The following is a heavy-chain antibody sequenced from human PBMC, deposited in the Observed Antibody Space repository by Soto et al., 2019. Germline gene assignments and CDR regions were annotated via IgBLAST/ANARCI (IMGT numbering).Heavy chain of an antibody. CDR1: GYTFTSYG. D-gene: IGHD3-3*02. J-gene: IGHJ4*02. Sequence: QVQLVQSGPEVKKPGASVKVSCKTSGYTFTSYGIGWVRQAHGQGLEWMGWISTYKGNTNYAQKFQGRVTMTTDTSTSTAYMELRSLRSDDTAVYYCATRSPALDYWGQGTLVTVSP. V-gene: IGHV1-18*01. CDR2: ISTYKGNT. CDR3: ATRSPALDY.